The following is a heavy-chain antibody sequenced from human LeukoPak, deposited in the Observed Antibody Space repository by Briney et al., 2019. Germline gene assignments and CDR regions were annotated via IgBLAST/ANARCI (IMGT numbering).Heavy chain of an antibody. CDR3: ARGRLLWFGELNAFDI. CDR2: INPNSGGT. CDR1: GYTFTGYY. V-gene: IGHV1-2*04. J-gene: IGHJ3*02. D-gene: IGHD3-10*01. Sequence: ASVKVSCKASGYTFTGYYMHWVRQAPGQGLEWMGWINPNSGGTNYAQKFQGWVTMTRDTSISTAYMELSRLRSDDTAVYYCARGRLLWFGELNAFDIWGQGTMVTVSS.